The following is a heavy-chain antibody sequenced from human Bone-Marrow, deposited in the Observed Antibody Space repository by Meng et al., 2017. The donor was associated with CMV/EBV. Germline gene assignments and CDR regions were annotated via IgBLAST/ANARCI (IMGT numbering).Heavy chain of an antibody. Sequence: SLKISCAASGFTFSSYAMHWVRQAPGKGLEWVAVISYDGSNKYYADSVKGRFTISRDNSKNTLYLQMNSLRAEDTAVYYCARARGEQQLVILDAFDIWGQGTMVTVSS. J-gene: IGHJ3*02. V-gene: IGHV3-30-3*01. CDR1: GFTFSSYA. D-gene: IGHD6-13*01. CDR3: ARARGEQQLVILDAFDI. CDR2: ISYDGSNK.